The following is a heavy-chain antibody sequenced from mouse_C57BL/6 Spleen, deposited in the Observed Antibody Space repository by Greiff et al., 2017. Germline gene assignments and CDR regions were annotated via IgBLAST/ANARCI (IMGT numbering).Heavy chain of an antibody. Sequence: EVKVEESGGGLVQPGGSMKLSCVASGFTFSNYWMNWVRQSPEKGLEWVAQIRLKSDNYATHYAESVQGRFTISRDESKSSGYLQMNNLRAEDTGIDYCTGGDYGPLFAYWGQGTRVTVSA. CDR2: IRLKSDNYAT. J-gene: IGHJ3*01. CDR1: GFTFSNYW. CDR3: TGGDYGPLFAY. V-gene: IGHV6-3*01. D-gene: IGHD1-1*02.